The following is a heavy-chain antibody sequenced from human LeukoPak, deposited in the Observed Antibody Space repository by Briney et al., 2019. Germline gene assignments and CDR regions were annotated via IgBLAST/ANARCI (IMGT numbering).Heavy chain of an antibody. J-gene: IGHJ3*02. CDR1: GYTGIELS. CDR2: FDPEDGET. CDR3: ATHTISGVVPYASLI. Sequence: ASVKVSCKLSGYTGIELSMHWVRQAPGKGLEWMGGFDPEDGETKYAQKFQGRVTMTEDTSTDTAYMELSRLTSEDTAVYYCATHTISGVVPYASLIWGRGTLVTVSS. D-gene: IGHD3-3*01. V-gene: IGHV1-24*01.